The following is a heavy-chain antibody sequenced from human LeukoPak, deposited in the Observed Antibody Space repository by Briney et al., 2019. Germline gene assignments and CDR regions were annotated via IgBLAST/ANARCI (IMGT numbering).Heavy chain of an antibody. D-gene: IGHD6-19*01. CDR2: IKSKTDGGTT. CDR1: GFTFSNAW. CDR3: TTDPPVAVAGDY. V-gene: IGHV3-15*01. Sequence: GGSLRLSCAASGFTFSNAWMSWVRQAPGKGLEWVGRIKSKTDGGTTDYAAPVKGRFTISRDDSKNTLYLQMNSLKTEDTAVYYCTTDPPVAVAGDYWGQGTLVTVSS. J-gene: IGHJ4*02.